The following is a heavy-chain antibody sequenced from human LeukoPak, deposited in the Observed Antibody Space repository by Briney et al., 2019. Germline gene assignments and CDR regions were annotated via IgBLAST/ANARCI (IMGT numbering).Heavy chain of an antibody. Sequence: SVKVSCKASGGTFSSYAISWVRQAPGQGLEWMGGIIPIFGTANYAQKFQGRVTITADESTSTAYMELSSLRSEDTAVYYCARDRSGSSSSADYWGQGTLVTVSS. CDR1: GGTFSSYA. J-gene: IGHJ4*02. CDR2: IIPIFGTA. CDR3: ARDRSGSSSSADY. D-gene: IGHD6-6*01. V-gene: IGHV1-69*13.